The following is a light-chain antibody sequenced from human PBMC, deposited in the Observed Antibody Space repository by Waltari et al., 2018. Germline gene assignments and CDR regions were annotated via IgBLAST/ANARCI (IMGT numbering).Light chain of an antibody. CDR2: GAS. CDR1: QSMVNW. CDR3: QQAFVEVS. V-gene: IGKV1-12*01. Sequence: DIQITQSPSAVSASVGDRVTITCRASQSMVNWLAWYQQRPGKAPKLLIYGASNLQGGVPSRFSGSGSGTDFTLTINNLQPEDFATYYCQQAFVEVSFAGGTRVEIK. J-gene: IGKJ4*01.